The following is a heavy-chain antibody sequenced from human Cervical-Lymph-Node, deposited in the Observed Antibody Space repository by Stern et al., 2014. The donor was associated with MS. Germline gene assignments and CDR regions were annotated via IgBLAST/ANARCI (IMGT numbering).Heavy chain of an antibody. V-gene: IGHV3-64*07. CDR1: GFSFSNSA. Sequence: EVQLVESGGGVVQPGGSLRLSCAASGFSFSNSAMHWVRQAPGRGLEYVSGISSIGGSSYYADSVKGRFTISRDNSKNTMYLQMASLTTEDMAVYYCARDRSGSYYPYYFDYWGQGTQVTVSS. CDR2: ISSIGGSS. CDR3: ARDRSGSYYPYYFDY. J-gene: IGHJ4*02. D-gene: IGHD1-26*01.